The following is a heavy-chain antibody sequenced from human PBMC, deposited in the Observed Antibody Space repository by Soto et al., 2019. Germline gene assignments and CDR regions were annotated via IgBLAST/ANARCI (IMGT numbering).Heavy chain of an antibody. Sequence: QLQLQECGSGLVKRSQTLSLTCAVSGGSISSGGYSWSWIRQPPGKGLEWIGYIYHSGSTYYNPSLKSRVTISVDRSKNQFSLKLSSVTAADTAVYYCAAGGGLPRYYWGQVTLVTVSS. J-gene: IGHJ4*02. CDR1: GGSISSGGYS. D-gene: IGHD5-12*01. CDR3: AAGGGLPRYY. V-gene: IGHV4-30-2*01. CDR2: IYHSGST.